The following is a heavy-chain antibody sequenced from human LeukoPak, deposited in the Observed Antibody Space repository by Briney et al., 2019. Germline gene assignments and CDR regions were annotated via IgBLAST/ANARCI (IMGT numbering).Heavy chain of an antibody. D-gene: IGHD2-21*01. Sequence: SETLSLTCAVYGGSFSGYYWNWIRQPPGKGLEWIGEINHSGSTNYNPSLKSRVTISVDTSKNQFSLKLSSVTAADTAVYYCASTSVWTNYNWFDPWGQGTLVTVSS. CDR2: INHSGST. J-gene: IGHJ5*02. V-gene: IGHV4-34*01. CDR3: ASTSVWTNYNWFDP. CDR1: GGSFSGYY.